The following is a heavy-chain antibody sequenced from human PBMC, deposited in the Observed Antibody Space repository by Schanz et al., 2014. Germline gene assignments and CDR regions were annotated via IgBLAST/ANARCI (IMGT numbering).Heavy chain of an antibody. D-gene: IGHD4-17*01. Sequence: EVQLLDSGGGLVQPGGSLRISCAASGFTFSTYAMSWVRQAPGKGLEWVANIKQDGSEKYYVDAVKGRFTISRDNAKNSMYLHMKSLRGYDTAVYYCARPRVDYGEVDYWGQGTLVTVSS. V-gene: IGHV3-7*01. J-gene: IGHJ4*02. CDR2: IKQDGSEK. CDR1: GFTFSTYA. CDR3: ARPRVDYGEVDY.